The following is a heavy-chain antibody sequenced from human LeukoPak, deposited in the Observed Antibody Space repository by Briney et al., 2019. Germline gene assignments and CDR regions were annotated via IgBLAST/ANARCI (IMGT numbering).Heavy chain of an antibody. J-gene: IGHJ5*02. CDR3: ARAIRIAAAGPNWFDP. Sequence: SETLSLTCTVSGGSISSTFYYWGWIRQPPGKGLEWIGSINYSGSTYYNPSLKSRVTISVDTSKNQFSLKLSSVTAADTAVYYCARAIRIAAAGPNWFDPWGQGTLVTVSS. V-gene: IGHV4-39*07. CDR2: INYSGST. D-gene: IGHD6-13*01. CDR1: GGSISSTFYY.